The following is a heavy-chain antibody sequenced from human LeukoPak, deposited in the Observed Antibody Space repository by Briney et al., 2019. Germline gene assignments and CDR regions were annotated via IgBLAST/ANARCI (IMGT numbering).Heavy chain of an antibody. CDR2: IYTSGST. J-gene: IGHJ6*04. CDR3: ARDAGDPLEMDV. D-gene: IGHD3-3*01. Sequence: SETLSLTCTVSDTSINTYYWSWIRQPAGKGLEWIGRIYTSGSTNYNPSLKSRVTMSVDTSKNQFSLKLSSVTAADTAVYYCARDAGDPLEMDVWGKGTTVTISS. V-gene: IGHV4-4*07. CDR1: DTSINTYY.